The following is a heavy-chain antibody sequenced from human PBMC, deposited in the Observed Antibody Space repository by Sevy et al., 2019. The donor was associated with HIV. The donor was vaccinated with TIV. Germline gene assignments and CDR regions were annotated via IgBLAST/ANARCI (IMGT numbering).Heavy chain of an antibody. V-gene: IGHV3-23*01. CDR3: ARGGMSSSKGYYYYYMDV. CDR1: GFTFSSYA. CDR2: ISGSGGST. J-gene: IGHJ6*03. D-gene: IGHD6-6*01. Sequence: GGSPRLSCAASGFTFSSYAMSWVRQAPGKGLEWVSAISGSGGSTYYADSVKGRFTISRDNSKNTLYLQMNSLRAEDTAVYYCARGGMSSSKGYYYYYMDVWGKGTTVTVSS.